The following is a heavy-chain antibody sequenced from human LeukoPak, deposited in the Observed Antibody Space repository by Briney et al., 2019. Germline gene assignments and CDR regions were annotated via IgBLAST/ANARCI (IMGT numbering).Heavy chain of an antibody. D-gene: IGHD3-22*01. V-gene: IGHV3-21*01. J-gene: IGHJ4*02. CDR1: GFTFSSYS. Sequence: TGGSLRLSCAASGFTFSSYSMNWVRQAPGKGLEGVSSISSSSSYIYYADSVKGRFTISRDNAKNSLYLQMNSLRAEDTAVYYCARPGGDSSGYYDGYWGQGTLVTVSS. CDR3: ARPGGDSSGYYDGY. CDR2: ISSSSSYI.